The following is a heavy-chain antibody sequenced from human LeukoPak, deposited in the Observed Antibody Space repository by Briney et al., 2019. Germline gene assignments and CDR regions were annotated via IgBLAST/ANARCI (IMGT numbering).Heavy chain of an antibody. CDR1: GGSISSSN. D-gene: IGHD3-22*01. J-gene: IGHJ4*02. V-gene: IGHV3-23*01. Sequence: PSETLSLTCAVSGGSISSSNWWSWVRQPPGKGLEWVSAISGGGGSTHYADSVKGRFAISRDNSKNTLYLQMSSLRAGDTAVYYCAKSSYYDSSGYYREYYFDYWGQGTLVTVSS. CDR2: ISGGGGST. CDR3: AKSSYYDSSGYYREYYFDY.